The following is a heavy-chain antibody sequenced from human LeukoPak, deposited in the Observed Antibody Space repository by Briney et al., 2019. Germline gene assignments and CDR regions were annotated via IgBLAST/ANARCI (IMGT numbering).Heavy chain of an antibody. CDR2: IDPSDSYT. CDR3: ARHGPTYGSGRQDFHP. CDR1: GYSFTSYL. Sequence: GESLRISCKGSGYSFTSYLISWVRQMPGKGLEWMGRIDPSDSYTNYSPSFQGHVTISADKSISTAYLQWSSLKASDTAMYYCARHGPTYGSGRQDFHPWGQGPLVSVSS. D-gene: IGHD3-10*01. J-gene: IGHJ5*02. V-gene: IGHV5-10-1*01.